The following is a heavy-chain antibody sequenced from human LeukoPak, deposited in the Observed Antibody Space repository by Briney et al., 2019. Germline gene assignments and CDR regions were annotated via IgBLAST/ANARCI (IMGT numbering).Heavy chain of an antibody. D-gene: IGHD3-3*01. V-gene: IGHV4-59*08. J-gene: IGHJ4*02. CDR3: ARHGDHYDVWTGYDY. CDR2: IYSSGST. CDR1: GGSISTYY. Sequence: PSETLSLTCTVSGGSISTYYWSWIRQPPGKGLEWIGYIYSSGSTNYNPSLKSRVTISVDPSMHQFSLKLTSVTAADTAVYYCARHGDHYDVWTGYDYWGQGTLVTVSS.